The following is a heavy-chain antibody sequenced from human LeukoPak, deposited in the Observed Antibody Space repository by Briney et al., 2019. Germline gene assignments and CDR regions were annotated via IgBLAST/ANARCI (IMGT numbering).Heavy chain of an antibody. CDR3: AREDSGSYPPHAFDI. J-gene: IGHJ3*02. D-gene: IGHD1-26*01. CDR2: IYYSGST. Sequence: SETLSLTCTVSGGSISSGDYYWSWIRQPPGKGLEWIGYIYYSGSTCYNPSLKSRVTISVDTSKNQVSLKLSSVTAADTAVYYCAREDSGSYPPHAFDIWGQGTMVTVSS. V-gene: IGHV4-30-4*08. CDR1: GGSISSGDYY.